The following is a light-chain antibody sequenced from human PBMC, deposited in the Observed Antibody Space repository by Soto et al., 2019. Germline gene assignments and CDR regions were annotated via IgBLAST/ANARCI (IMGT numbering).Light chain of an antibody. V-gene: IGLV7-46*01. CDR2: DTT. CDR3: LLSYNGPYV. J-gene: IGLJ1*01. Sequence: QSVVTNEPSLTVSPGGTVTLTCGSSTGAVTNGHYRYWFQQKPGQAPRTLIYDTTNRHSWTPARFSGSLLGGKAALTLSGAQTEDEAEYYCLLSYNGPYVFGTGTKVPVL. CDR1: TGAVTNGHY.